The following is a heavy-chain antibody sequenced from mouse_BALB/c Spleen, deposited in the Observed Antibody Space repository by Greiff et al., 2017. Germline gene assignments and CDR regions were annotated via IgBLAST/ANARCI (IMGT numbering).Heavy chain of an antibody. Sequence: VQLQQSGPELVRPGVSVKISCKGSGYTFTDYAMHWVKQSHAKSLEWIGVISTYYGNTNYNQKFKGKATMTVDKSSSTAYMELARLTSEDSAIYYCARGDYYGSRGRDAMDYWGQGTSVTVSS. CDR2: ISTYYGNT. CDR1: GYTFTDYA. J-gene: IGHJ4*01. D-gene: IGHD1-1*01. CDR3: ARGDYYGSRGRDAMDY. V-gene: IGHV1-67*01.